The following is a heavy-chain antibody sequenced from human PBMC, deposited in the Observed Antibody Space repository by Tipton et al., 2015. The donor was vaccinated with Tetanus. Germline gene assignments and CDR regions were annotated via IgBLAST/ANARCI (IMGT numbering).Heavy chain of an antibody. CDR2: IYAPGIT. V-gene: IGHV4-4*07. CDR3: ARGQAAGFTVGYYYYYYGMDV. CDR1: GGSITSNY. Sequence: TLSLTCTVSGGSITSNYWTWIRQPAGKGLEWIGRIYAPGITNYNPSLKSRVSMSVDTSKNQFSLRLSSVTAADTAVYYCARGQAAGFTVGYYYYYYGMDVWGQGTTVTVSS. J-gene: IGHJ6*02. D-gene: IGHD6-13*01.